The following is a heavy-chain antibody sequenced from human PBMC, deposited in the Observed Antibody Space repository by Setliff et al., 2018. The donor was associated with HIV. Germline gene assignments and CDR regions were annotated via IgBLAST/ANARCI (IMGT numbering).Heavy chain of an antibody. CDR1: GGSFSDYY. Sequence: SETLSLTCALYGGSFSDYYWSWIRQPPGMGLEWIGEVNRGRRTNYNSSLKSRVTISIDTSRNQFSLKLASVTAADTAVYVCAGDYAGSGRPFDYWGQGISVTVSS. D-gene: IGHD2-15*01. CDR3: AGDYAGSGRPFDY. V-gene: IGHV4-34*01. CDR2: VNRGRRT. J-gene: IGHJ4*02.